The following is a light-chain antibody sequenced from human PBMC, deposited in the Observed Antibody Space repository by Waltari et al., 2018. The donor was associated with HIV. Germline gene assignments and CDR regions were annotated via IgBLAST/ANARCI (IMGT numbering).Light chain of an antibody. J-gene: IGLJ3*02. CDR2: STN. V-gene: IGLV8-61*01. CDR1: SGTVSTSHS. Sequence: QTVVTQEPSFSVSPGGTVTLTCGLSSGTVSTSHSPSCYQQSPGQAPRTLIYSTNIRSSGIPDRFSGSILGNKAALTIAGAQADDESDYFCLLYLGTYIYVFGGGTRLTVL. CDR3: LLYLGTYIYV.